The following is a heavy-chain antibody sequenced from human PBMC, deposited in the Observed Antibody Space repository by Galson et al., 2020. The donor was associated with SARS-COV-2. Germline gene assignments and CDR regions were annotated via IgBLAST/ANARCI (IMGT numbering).Heavy chain of an antibody. D-gene: IGHD6-19*01. V-gene: IGHV3-30*03. Sequence: GESLKISCAASGFTFSSYGMHWVRQAPGKGLEWVAVISYDGSNKYYAYSVKGRFTISRDNSKNTLYLQMNSLRAEDTAVYYCARVDSRGIAVAGTHAFDSWGQGTMVTVSS. CDR3: ARVDSRGIAVAGTHAFDS. CDR2: ISYDGSNK. CDR1: GFTFSSYG. J-gene: IGHJ3*02.